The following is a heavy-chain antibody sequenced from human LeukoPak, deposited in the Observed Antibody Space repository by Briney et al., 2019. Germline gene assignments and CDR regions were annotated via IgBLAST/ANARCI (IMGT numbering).Heavy chain of an antibody. CDR3: AREGYDILTGYSYLDY. Sequence: SETLSLTCTVTGGSISSYYWSWIRQPPGKGLEWIGYIYYSGSTNYSPSLKSRVTISVDTSKNQFSLKLSSVTAADTAVYYCAREGYDILTGYSYLDYWGQGTLVTVSS. CDR1: GGSISSYY. CDR2: IYYSGST. J-gene: IGHJ4*02. V-gene: IGHV4-59*01. D-gene: IGHD3-9*01.